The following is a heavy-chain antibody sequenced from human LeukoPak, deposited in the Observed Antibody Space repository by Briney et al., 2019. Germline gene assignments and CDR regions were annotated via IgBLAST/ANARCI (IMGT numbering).Heavy chain of an antibody. CDR2: IYTSGNT. D-gene: IGHD6-19*01. V-gene: IGHV4-4*07. CDR3: ARFVSSGRDAFDI. J-gene: IGHJ3*02. Sequence: SETLSLACTVSGGSISSYYWSWVRQPAGKGLEWIGRIYTSGNTNYNPSLKGRVTMTVDTSKNQFSLKLSSVTAADTAVYFCARFVSSGRDAFDIWGQGTMVTVSS. CDR1: GGSISSYY.